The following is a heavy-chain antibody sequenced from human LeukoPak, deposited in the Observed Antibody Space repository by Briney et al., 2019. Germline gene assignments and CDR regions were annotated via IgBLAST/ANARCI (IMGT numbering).Heavy chain of an antibody. CDR2: ISSGGNT. CDR1: GFTFGTYA. J-gene: IGHJ4*02. V-gene: IGHV3-23*01. CDR3: TKDRRQWVVPYFDS. D-gene: IGHD6-19*01. Sequence: PGGSLRLSCAASGFTFGTYAMSWVRHTPGKGLEWVSGISSGGNTQYTDSVKGRFTVSRDNSKNTLHLQMDSLRAEDTAIYYCTKDRRQWVVPYFDSWGQGTVVTVSS.